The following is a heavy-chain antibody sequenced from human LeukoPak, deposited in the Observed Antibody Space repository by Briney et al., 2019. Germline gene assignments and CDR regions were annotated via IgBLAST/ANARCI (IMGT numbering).Heavy chain of an antibody. J-gene: IGHJ5*02. Sequence: PSETLSLTCAVYGGSFSGYYWSWIRQPPGKGLEWIGEINHSGSTNYNPSLKSRVTISVDTSKSQFSLKLSSVTAADTAVYYCARVGYYYGSGEANRFDPWGQGTLVTVSS. V-gene: IGHV4-34*01. CDR2: INHSGST. CDR1: GGSFSGYY. D-gene: IGHD3-10*01. CDR3: ARVGYYYGSGEANRFDP.